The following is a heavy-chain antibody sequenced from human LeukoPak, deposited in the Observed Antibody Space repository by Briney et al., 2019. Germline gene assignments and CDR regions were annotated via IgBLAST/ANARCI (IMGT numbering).Heavy chain of an antibody. V-gene: IGHV1-69*05. Sequence: SVKVSCKASGGTFSSYAISWVRQAPGQGLEWMGGIIPIFGTANYAQKFQGRDTITTDESTSTAYMELSSLRSEDTAVYYCASQDYYDSSGYRFDYWGQGTLVTVSS. J-gene: IGHJ4*02. CDR3: ASQDYYDSSGYRFDY. D-gene: IGHD3-22*01. CDR1: GGTFSSYA. CDR2: IIPIFGTA.